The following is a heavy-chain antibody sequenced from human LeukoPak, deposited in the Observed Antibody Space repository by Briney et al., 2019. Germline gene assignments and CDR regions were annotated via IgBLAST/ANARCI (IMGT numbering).Heavy chain of an antibody. J-gene: IGHJ1*01. Sequence: GGSLRLSCAASGFTFSSYEINWVRQAPGKGLDWISYISSSGTTIHYADSVKGRFTISRDNSKNSLYLQMNSLRAEDTAVYYCARDASSGSSQYFQYWSQGTLVTVSS. D-gene: IGHD6-19*01. CDR2: ISSSGTTI. CDR1: GFTFSSYE. V-gene: IGHV3-48*03. CDR3: ARDASSGSSQYFQY.